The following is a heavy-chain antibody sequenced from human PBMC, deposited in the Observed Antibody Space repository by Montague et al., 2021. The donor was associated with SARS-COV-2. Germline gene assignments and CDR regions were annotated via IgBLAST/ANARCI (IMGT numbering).Heavy chain of an antibody. J-gene: IGHJ3*01. CDR1: GGSTARHY. V-gene: IGHV4-59*08. CDR3: ARGWAFDP. D-gene: IGHD6-19*01. Sequence: SETLSLTCTVYGGSTARHYRNWTRQSTGERQESIGYVYYNGDTKYNPSLQSRVTISIDTSENQSSLRLNSVTAADTAVYFCARGWAFDPWGQGRLVTASS. CDR2: VYYNGDT.